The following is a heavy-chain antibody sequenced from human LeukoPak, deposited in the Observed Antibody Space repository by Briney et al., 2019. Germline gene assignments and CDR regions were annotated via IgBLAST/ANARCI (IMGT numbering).Heavy chain of an antibody. D-gene: IGHD2-15*01. CDR1: GFTFSSYE. CDR3: AREGRSAGYCSGGSCYYFDY. CDR2: ISSSGSTT. Sequence: PGGSLRLSCAASGFTFSSYEMSWVRQAPGKGLEWVSYISSSGSTTHYADSVKGRFTVSRGNAKNSLYLQMDSLRAEDTAVYYCAREGRSAGYCSGGSCYYFDYWGQGILVTVSS. V-gene: IGHV3-48*03. J-gene: IGHJ4*02.